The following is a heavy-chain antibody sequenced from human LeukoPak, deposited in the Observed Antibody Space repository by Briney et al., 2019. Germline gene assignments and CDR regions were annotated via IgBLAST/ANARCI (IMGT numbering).Heavy chain of an antibody. CDR2: INHSGST. V-gene: IGHV4-34*01. D-gene: IGHD3-10*01. CDR3: ARDRWFGELSQYFQH. Sequence: SETLSLTCAVYGGSFSGYYWSWIRQPPGKGLEWIGEINHSGSTNYNPSLKSRVTISVDTSKNQFSLKPSSVTAADTAVYYCARDRWFGELSQYFQHWGQGTLVTVSS. CDR1: GGSFSGYY. J-gene: IGHJ1*01.